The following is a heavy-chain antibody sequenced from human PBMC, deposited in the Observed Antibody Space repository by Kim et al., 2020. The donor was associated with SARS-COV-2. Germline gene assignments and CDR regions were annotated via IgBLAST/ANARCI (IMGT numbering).Heavy chain of an antibody. CDR1: GFTFSNAW. D-gene: IGHD5-12*01. V-gene: IGHV3-15*01. CDR3: TTDFGYSYYYYGMDV. CDR2: IKSKTDGGTT. Sequence: GGSLRLSCAASGFTFSNAWMSWVRQAPGKGLEWVGRIKSKTDGGTTDYAAPVKGRFTISRDDSKNTLYLQMNSLKTEDTAVYYCTTDFGYSYYYYGMDVWGQGTTVTVSS. J-gene: IGHJ6*02.